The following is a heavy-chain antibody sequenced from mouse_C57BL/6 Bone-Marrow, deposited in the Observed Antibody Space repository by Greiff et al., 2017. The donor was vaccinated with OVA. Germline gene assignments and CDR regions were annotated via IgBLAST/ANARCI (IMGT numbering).Heavy chain of an antibody. Sequence: VQLKQSGPELVKPGASVKISCKASGYSFTGYYMNWVKQSPEKSLEWIGEINPSTGGTTYNQKFKAKATLTVDKSSSTAYMLLKSLTSEDSAVYCCARKTTTVVDWYFDVWGTGTTVTVSS. D-gene: IGHD1-1*01. J-gene: IGHJ1*03. CDR2: INPSTGGT. V-gene: IGHV1-42*01. CDR3: ARKTTTVVDWYFDV. CDR1: GYSFTGYY.